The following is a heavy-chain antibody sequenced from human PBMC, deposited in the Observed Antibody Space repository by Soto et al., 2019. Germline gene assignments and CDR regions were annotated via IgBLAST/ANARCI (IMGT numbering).Heavy chain of an antibody. J-gene: IGHJ6*02. CDR2: ISYDGRNK. V-gene: IGHV3-30*18. CDR3: AKDWKWETFYYGMNV. D-gene: IGHD1-26*01. CDR1: GVSFKNYG. Sequence: HEQMVDAGGGVAQPGRCLTISCVASGVSFKNYGMHWVRQAPGKGLEWVALISYDGRNKNYANSVKGRFTISRDNSENTLYLQMNSLRGEDTAVYYCAKDWKWETFYYGMNVWGQGATVIVSS.